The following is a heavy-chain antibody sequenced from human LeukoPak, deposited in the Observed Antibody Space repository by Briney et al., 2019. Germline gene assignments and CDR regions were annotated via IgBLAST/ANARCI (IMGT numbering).Heavy chain of an antibody. V-gene: IGHV3-33*01. CDR3: AREGYDSSGYYYPGAFDI. CDR2: IWYDGSNK. D-gene: IGHD3-22*01. J-gene: IGHJ3*02. Sequence: GGSLRLSCAASGFTFSSYGMHWVRQAPGKGLEWVAVIWYDGSNKYYADSVKGRFTISRDNSKNTLYLQMDSLRAEDTAVYYCAREGYDSSGYYYPGAFDIWGQGTMVTVSS. CDR1: GFTFSSYG.